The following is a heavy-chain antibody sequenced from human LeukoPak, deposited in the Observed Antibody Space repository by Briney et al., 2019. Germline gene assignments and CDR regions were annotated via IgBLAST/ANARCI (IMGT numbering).Heavy chain of an antibody. Sequence: SETLSLTCAVSGYSISSGYYWGWIRQPPGKGLEWIGIIYRSGSTYYNPSLKSRVTISVDTSKNQFSLKLKSVTAADTAVYYCARGSFVVITAAMNLGLDNWGQGTLVTVSS. J-gene: IGHJ4*02. CDR2: IYRSGST. CDR3: ARGSFVVITAAMNLGLDN. D-gene: IGHD2-2*01. V-gene: IGHV4-38-2*01. CDR1: GYSISSGYY.